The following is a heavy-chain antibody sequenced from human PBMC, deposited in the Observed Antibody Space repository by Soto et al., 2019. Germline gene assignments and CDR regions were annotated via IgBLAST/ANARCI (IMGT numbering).Heavy chain of an antibody. CDR1: GFTFSDYY. CDR3: ARESSPPVNPISEARYFDY. Sequence: PGGSLRLSCAASGFTFSDYYMSWIRQAPGKGLEWVSYISSSGSTIYYADSVKGRFTISRDNAKNSLYLQMNSLRAEDTAVYYCARESSPPVNPISEARYFDYWGQGTLVTVSS. V-gene: IGHV3-11*01. D-gene: IGHD3-16*02. CDR2: ISSSGSTI. J-gene: IGHJ4*02.